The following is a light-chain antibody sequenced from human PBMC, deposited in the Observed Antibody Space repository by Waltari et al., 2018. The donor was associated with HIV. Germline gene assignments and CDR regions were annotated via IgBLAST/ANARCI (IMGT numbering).Light chain of an antibody. CDR2: EVS. CDR3: QSYDSSLSAYVV. V-gene: IGLV2-14*01. CDR1: SSDVGGYNY. J-gene: IGLJ2*01. Sequence: QSALTQPASVSGSPGQSITISCTGTSSDVGGYNYVSWYQQHPGKAPKLMIYEVSNRPSGVSNRFSGSKSGTSASLAITGLQAEDEADYYCQSYDSSLSAYVVFGGGTKLTVL.